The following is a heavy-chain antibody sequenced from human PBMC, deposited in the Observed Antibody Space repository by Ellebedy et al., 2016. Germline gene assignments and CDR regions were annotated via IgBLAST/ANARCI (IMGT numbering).Heavy chain of an antibody. V-gene: IGHV1-3*01. Sequence: ASVKVSCKASGYTFTSYAMHWVRQAPGQRLEWMGRINAGNGDAKYSQKFQGRVTITADKSTSTAYMELSSLRSEDTAVYYCARDKLGYYDSSGYYFDYWGQGTLVTVSS. CDR3: ARDKLGYYDSSGYYFDY. J-gene: IGHJ4*02. CDR1: GYTFTSYA. CDR2: INAGNGDA. D-gene: IGHD3-22*01.